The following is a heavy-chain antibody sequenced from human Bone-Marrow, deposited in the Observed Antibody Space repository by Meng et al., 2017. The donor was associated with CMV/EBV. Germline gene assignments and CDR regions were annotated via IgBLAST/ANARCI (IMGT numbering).Heavy chain of an antibody. Sequence: GESLKISCAASGFTFSSYGMHWVRQAPGKGLEWVAVIWYDGSNKYYADSVKGRFTISRDNSKNTLYLQMNSLRAEDTAVYYCARGPYWSSTSCYTSWDFDYWGQGTLVTGSS. D-gene: IGHD2-2*02. CDR1: GFTFSSYG. V-gene: IGHV3-33*01. CDR2: IWYDGSNK. J-gene: IGHJ4*02. CDR3: ARGPYWSSTSCYTSWDFDY.